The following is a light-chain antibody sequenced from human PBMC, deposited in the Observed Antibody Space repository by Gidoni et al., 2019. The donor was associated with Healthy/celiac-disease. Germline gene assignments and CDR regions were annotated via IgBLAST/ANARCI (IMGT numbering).Light chain of an antibody. Sequence: DLVLPQSPDYLAVSLGERATIICKSSQSVLYSSNNKNYLAWYQQKPGQPPKLLIYWASTRESGVPDRFSGSGSGTDFTLTISSLQAEDVAVYYCQQYYSTSLTLGGGTKVEIK. CDR1: QSVLYSSNNKNY. V-gene: IGKV4-1*01. CDR3: QQYYSTSLT. CDR2: WAS. J-gene: IGKJ4*01.